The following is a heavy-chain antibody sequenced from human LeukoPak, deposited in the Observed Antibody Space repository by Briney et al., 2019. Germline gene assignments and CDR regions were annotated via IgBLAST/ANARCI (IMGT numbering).Heavy chain of an antibody. Sequence: GGSLRLSCAASGFTFSNAWMSWVRQAPGKGLEWVSYISSSSSTIYYADSVKGRFTISRDNAKNSLYLQMNSLRAEDTAVYYCARDHFSSQWLFPDHYYYYYMDVWGKGTTVTVSS. CDR2: ISSSSSTI. V-gene: IGHV3-48*01. CDR3: ARDHFSSQWLFPDHYYYYYMDV. CDR1: GFTFSNAW. J-gene: IGHJ6*03. D-gene: IGHD3-22*01.